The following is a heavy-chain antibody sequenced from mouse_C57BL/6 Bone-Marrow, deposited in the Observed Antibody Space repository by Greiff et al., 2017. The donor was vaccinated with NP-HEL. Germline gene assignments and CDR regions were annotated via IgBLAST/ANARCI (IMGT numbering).Heavy chain of an antibody. V-gene: IGHV1-55*01. CDR1: GYTFTSYW. J-gene: IGHJ1*03. D-gene: IGHD1-1*01. CDR2: IYPGSGST. Sequence: QVQLQQPGAELVKPGASVKMSCKASGYTFTSYWITWVKQRPGQGLEWIGDIYPGSGSTNYNEKFKSKATLTVDTSSSTAYMQLSSLTSEDSAVYYCARASFYYGTRYWYFDVWGTGTTVTVSS. CDR3: ARASFYYGTRYWYFDV.